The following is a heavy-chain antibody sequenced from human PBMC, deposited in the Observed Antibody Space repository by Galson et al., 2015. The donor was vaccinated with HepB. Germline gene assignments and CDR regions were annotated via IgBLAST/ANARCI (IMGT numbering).Heavy chain of an antibody. V-gene: IGHV3-64*01. CDR1: GFTFSSYA. CDR3: AREGLVGATTRNWFDP. Sequence: SLRLSCAASGFTFSSYAMHWVRQAPGKGLEYVSAISGNGGSTYYANSVKGRFTISRDNSKNTLYLQMGSLRAEDMAVYYCAREGLVGATTRNWFDPWGQGTLVTVSS. CDR2: ISGNGGST. J-gene: IGHJ5*02. D-gene: IGHD1-26*01.